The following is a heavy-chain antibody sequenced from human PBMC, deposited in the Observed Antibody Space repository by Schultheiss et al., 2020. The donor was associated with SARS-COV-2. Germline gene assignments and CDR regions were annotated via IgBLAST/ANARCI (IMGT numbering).Heavy chain of an antibody. J-gene: IGHJ6*02. Sequence: GESLKISCAASGFTFSDYYMSWIRQAPGKGLEWVSYISSSSSYTNYADSVKGRFTISRDNTKNSLYLQMNSLRAEDTAVYYCARNEGCSGGSCYVYYYGMDVWGQGTTVTVSS. D-gene: IGHD2-15*01. CDR3: ARNEGCSGGSCYVYYYGMDV. V-gene: IGHV3-11*06. CDR1: GFTFSDYY. CDR2: ISSSSSYT.